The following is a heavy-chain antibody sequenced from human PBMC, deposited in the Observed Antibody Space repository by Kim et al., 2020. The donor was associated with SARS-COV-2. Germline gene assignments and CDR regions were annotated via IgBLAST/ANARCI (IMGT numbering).Heavy chain of an antibody. V-gene: IGHV3-23*01. CDR2: ISASGGDT. D-gene: IGHD7-27*01. CDR3: AKAWVRD. CDR1: GFTFSNYA. J-gene: IGHJ4*02. Sequence: GGSLRLSCAASGFTFSNYATSWVRHAPGKGLEWVSAISASGGDTYYADSVKGRFTISRDNSKNTLYLQMNSLRVEDTAIYYCAKAWVRDWGQGTLVTVSS.